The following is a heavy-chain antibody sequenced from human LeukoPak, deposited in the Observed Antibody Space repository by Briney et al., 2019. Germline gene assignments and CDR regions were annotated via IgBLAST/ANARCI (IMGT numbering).Heavy chain of an antibody. J-gene: IGHJ4*02. CDR2: IYDSGST. Sequence: SETLSLTCTVSGGSISNYYWSWIRQPPGKGLEWIGYIYDSGSTNYNPSLKSRVTISVDTSKNKFSLKLSSVTAADTAVYYCARGGSYLGHCDYWGQGTLVTVSS. CDR3: ARGGSYLGHCDY. CDR1: GGSISNYY. D-gene: IGHD1-26*01. V-gene: IGHV4-59*01.